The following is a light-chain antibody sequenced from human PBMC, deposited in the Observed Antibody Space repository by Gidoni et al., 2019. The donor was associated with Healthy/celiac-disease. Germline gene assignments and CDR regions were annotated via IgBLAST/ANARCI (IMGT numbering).Light chain of an antibody. J-gene: IGKJ5*01. CDR3: QQSYSTPIT. Sequence: DIQMTQSPSSLSASVGDSVTITCRASQSISSYLNWYQQKPGKAPKLLIYAASSLKSGVPSRFSGSGSGTDFTLTISSLQPEDFATYYCQQSYSTPITFXQXTRLEIK. CDR1: QSISSY. V-gene: IGKV1-39*01. CDR2: AAS.